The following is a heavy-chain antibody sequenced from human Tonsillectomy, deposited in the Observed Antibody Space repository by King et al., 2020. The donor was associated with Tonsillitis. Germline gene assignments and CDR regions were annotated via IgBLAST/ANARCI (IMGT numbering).Heavy chain of an antibody. D-gene: IGHD1-26*01. V-gene: IGHV3-43*01. CDR2: INGGGDT. CDR1: GCMFGAYS. Sequence: VQLVESGGVVVQPGGSLRLSCAASGCMFGAYSMHWVRQPPGKGLEFVSLINGGGDTYYADSVKGRFTISRDNSKNSLFLQMNGLRPEDTAFYYCARDQRGSYDYWGQGTLVTVSS. CDR3: ARDQRGSYDY. J-gene: IGHJ4*02.